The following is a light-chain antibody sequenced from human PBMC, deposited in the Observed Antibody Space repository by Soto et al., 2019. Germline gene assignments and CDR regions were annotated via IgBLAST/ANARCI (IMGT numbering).Light chain of an antibody. V-gene: IGKV3-15*01. CDR3: QQHNDWPRLT. CDR1: QSVSNK. CDR2: GAS. J-gene: IGKJ3*01. Sequence: EIVMTQSPVTLSVSPGERATLSCRASQSVSNKLAWYQQKPGQAPRLLIYGASARATGTPARFSGSGSGTEFTLSISSLQSEDLAVYYCQQHNDWPRLTFGPGTKVHIK.